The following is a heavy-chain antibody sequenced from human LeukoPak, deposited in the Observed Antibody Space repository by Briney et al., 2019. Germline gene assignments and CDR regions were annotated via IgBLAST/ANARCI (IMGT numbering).Heavy chain of an antibody. CDR1: GFTFSAYW. V-gene: IGHV3-7*01. CDR3: AREGYYGSGSPPSLYFDY. Sequence: GGSLRLSCAASGFTFSAYWMSWVRQAPGKGLEWVANIKQDGSEKYYVDSVKGRFTISRDNSRSTLYLQMNSLRPEDTAIYYCAREGYYGSGSPPSLYFDYWGQGTLVTVSS. D-gene: IGHD3-10*01. J-gene: IGHJ4*02. CDR2: IKQDGSEK.